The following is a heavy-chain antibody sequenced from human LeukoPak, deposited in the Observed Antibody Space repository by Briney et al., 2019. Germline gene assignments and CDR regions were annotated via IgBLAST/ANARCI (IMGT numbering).Heavy chain of an antibody. CDR1: GYSFTSYW. CDR2: IYPGDSDT. Sequence: GESLKISCKGSGYSFTSYWIGWVRQMPGKGLEWMGIIYPGDSDTRYSPSFQGQVTISADKSISTAYLQWSSLKASDTVMYYCARPRCSGDTCFPYYGMDVWGQGTTVTVSS. CDR3: ARPRCSGDTCFPYYGMDV. V-gene: IGHV5-51*01. D-gene: IGHD2-15*01. J-gene: IGHJ6*02.